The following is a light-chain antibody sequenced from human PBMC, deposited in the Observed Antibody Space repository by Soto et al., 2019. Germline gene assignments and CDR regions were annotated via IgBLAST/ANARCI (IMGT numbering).Light chain of an antibody. Sequence: DIVMTQSPDSLAVSLGERATINCKSSQSVLYSSNNKNYLAWYQQKPGQPPKLLIYWASTRESGVPDRFSGSGSGTDFTLTISSLQAEDVAVYYCQQYVSTSITFGQGTRLEIK. V-gene: IGKV4-1*01. CDR3: QQYVSTSIT. J-gene: IGKJ5*01. CDR1: QSVLYSSNNKNY. CDR2: WAS.